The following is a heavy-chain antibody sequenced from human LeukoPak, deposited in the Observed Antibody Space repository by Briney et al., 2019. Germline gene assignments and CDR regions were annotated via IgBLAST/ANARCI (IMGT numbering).Heavy chain of an antibody. Sequence: SETLSLTCAVSGGSISSGGYSWRWLRQPPGKDLEWIGYIYHSGSAYYNPSLKRRVTISVDRSKNQFSLKLSSVTAADTAVYYCARLQATAYCGGDCYSSPGWFDPWGQGTLVTVSS. CDR3: ARLQATAYCGGDCYSSPGWFDP. CDR2: IYHSGSA. J-gene: IGHJ5*02. CDR1: GGSISSGGYS. V-gene: IGHV4-30-2*01. D-gene: IGHD2-21*02.